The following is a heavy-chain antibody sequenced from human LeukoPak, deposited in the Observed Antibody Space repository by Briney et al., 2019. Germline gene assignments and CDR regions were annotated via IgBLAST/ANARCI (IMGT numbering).Heavy chain of an antibody. CDR3: ARVVLGRRWLQSSYYGMDV. D-gene: IGHD5-24*01. CDR2: IIPIFGTP. V-gene: IGHV1-69*13. CDR1: GGIFSSYA. J-gene: IGHJ6*02. Sequence: SVKVSCKASGGIFSSYAISWVRQAPGQGLEWMGGIIPIFGTPNYAQKFQGRVTITADESTSTAYMELSSLRSEDTAVYYCARVVLGRRWLQSSYYGMDVWGQGTTVTVSS.